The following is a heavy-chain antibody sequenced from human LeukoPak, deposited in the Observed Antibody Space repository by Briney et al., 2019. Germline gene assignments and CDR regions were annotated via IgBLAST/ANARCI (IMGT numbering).Heavy chain of an antibody. CDR3: ARGVAGSKTSFDY. J-gene: IGHJ4*02. V-gene: IGHV3-48*04. CDR1: GFTFSSFS. Sequence: GGSLRLSCAASGFTFSSFSMNWVRQAPGKGLEWVSYISSSGSTISYADSVKGRFTISRDNAKNSLYLQMNSLRAEDTAVYYCARGVAGSKTSFDYWGQGTLVTVSS. CDR2: ISSSGSTI. D-gene: IGHD6-19*01.